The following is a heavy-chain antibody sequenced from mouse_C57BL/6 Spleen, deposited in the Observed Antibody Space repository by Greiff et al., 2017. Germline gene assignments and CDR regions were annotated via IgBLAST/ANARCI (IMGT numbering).Heavy chain of an antibody. CDR3: AGRATFSYAMDY. CDR2: IYPGSGST. D-gene: IGHD3-1*01. Sequence: QVQLQQSGAELVKPGASVKMSCKASGYTFTSYWITWVKQRPGQGLEWIGDIYPGSGSTNYNEKFKGKATLTVDTSSSTAYMQLSRLTSEDSAVYYCAGRATFSYAMDYWGQGTSVTVSS. V-gene: IGHV1-55*01. CDR1: GYTFTSYW. J-gene: IGHJ4*01.